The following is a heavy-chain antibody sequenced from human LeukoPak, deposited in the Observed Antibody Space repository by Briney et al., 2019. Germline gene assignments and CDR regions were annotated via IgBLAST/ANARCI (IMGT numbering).Heavy chain of an antibody. J-gene: IGHJ4*02. CDR2: INHNSGGT. CDR1: GYTFTGYY. V-gene: IGHV1-2*02. Sequence: ASVTVSCTASGYTFTGYYMHWVRQAPGKGLEWMGWINHNSGGTNYAQKFQGRVTMTSDTSISTAYMELSRLRSDDTAVYYCARRGRTTGTDYWGQGTLVTVSS. D-gene: IGHD1-1*01. CDR3: ARRGRTTGTDY.